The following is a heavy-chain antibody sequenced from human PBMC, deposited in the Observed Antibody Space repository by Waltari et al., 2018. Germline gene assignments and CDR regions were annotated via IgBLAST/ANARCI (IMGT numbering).Heavy chain of an antibody. CDR1: GGPFSGYY. D-gene: IGHD2-15*01. CDR2: INDSGST. Sequence: QVQLQQWGAGLMQPSATLSPTCDVYGGPFSGYYWTWIRQPPGKGLEWIGEINDSGSTNYNSSLKTRVSISLDTSKNQFSLKLTSVTAADTALYYCARHGRIRAVALIDYWGQGTLVTVSS. CDR3: ARHGRIRAVALIDY. V-gene: IGHV4-34*01. J-gene: IGHJ4*02.